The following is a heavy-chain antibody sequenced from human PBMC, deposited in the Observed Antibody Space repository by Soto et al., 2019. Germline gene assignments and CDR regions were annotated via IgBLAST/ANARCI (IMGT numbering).Heavy chain of an antibody. CDR1: GFTFSSYG. CDR2: ISYDGSNK. CDR3: AKDRYTYDSSGYYFDY. Sequence: GSLRLSCAASGFTFSSYGMHWVRQAPGKGLEWVAVISYDGSNKYYADSVKGRFTISRDNSKNTLYLQMNSLRAGDTAVYYCAKDRYTYDSSGYYFDYWGQGTLVTVSS. D-gene: IGHD3-22*01. V-gene: IGHV3-30*18. J-gene: IGHJ4*02.